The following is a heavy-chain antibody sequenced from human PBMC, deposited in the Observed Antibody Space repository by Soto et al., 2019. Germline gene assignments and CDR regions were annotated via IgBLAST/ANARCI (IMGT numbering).Heavy chain of an antibody. V-gene: IGHV4-4*02. D-gene: IGHD6-19*01. CDR2: IYHSGST. CDR1: GGSISSSNW. Sequence: QVQLQESGPGLVKPSGTLSLTCAVSGGSISSSNWWSWVRQPPGKGLEWIGEIYHSGSTNYNPSPKSRVXXSXDKXKHQVSLKLSSVTAADTAVYYCARDRKQWRAYFDYWGQGTLVTVSS. CDR3: ARDRKQWRAYFDY. J-gene: IGHJ4*02.